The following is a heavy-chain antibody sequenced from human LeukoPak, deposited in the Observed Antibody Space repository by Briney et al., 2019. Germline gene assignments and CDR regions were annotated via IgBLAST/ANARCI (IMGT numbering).Heavy chain of an antibody. CDR3: ARTSPPYCSGGNCYPYYFDY. CDR2: IYTSGST. D-gene: IGHD2-15*01. CDR1: GGSISSYY. V-gene: IGHV4-4*07. Sequence: SETLSLTCTVSGGSISSYYWSWIRQPAGKGLEWIGRIYTSGSTNYNPSLKSRVTISVDTSKNQFSLKLSSVTAADTAVYYCARTSPPYCSGGNCYPYYFDYWGQGTLVTVSS. J-gene: IGHJ4*02.